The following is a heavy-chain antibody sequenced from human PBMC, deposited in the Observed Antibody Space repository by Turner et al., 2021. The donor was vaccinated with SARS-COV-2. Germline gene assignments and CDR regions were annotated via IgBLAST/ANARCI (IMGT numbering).Heavy chain of an antibody. CDR3: VKDPGLGTGISKDY. J-gene: IGHJ4*02. CDR1: GSILRDDA. CDR2: ISPSGGTT. D-gene: IGHD3-10*01. Sequence: EVQLLESGGGLVQPGGSLRLSCAASGSILRDDAMSWVRLAPGEGLEWVSAISPSGGTTYYAGSVKGRFTISRDKSKNTMYLEMNSLKGEDTAVYYCVKDPGLGTGISKDYWGQGTLVIVSS. V-gene: IGHV3-23*01.